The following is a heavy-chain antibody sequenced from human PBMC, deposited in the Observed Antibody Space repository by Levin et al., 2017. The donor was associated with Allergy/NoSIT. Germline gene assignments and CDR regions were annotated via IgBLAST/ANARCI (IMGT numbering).Heavy chain of an antibody. CDR2: ISWNSGSI. Sequence: GGSLRLSCAASGFTFDDYAMHWVRQAPGKGLEWVSGISWNSGSIGYADSVKGRFTISRDNAKNSLYLQMNSLRAEDTALYYCAKDLGSGSTQGKFDYWGQGTLVTVSS. J-gene: IGHJ4*02. V-gene: IGHV3-9*01. D-gene: IGHD3-10*01. CDR3: AKDLGSGSTQGKFDY. CDR1: GFTFDDYA.